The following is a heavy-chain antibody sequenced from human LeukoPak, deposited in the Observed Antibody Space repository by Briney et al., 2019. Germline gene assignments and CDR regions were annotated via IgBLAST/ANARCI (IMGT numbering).Heavy chain of an antibody. D-gene: IGHD5-18*01. V-gene: IGHV4-39*07. CDR1: GGSISSSNYF. CDR2: IYYSRTS. Sequence: PSETLSLTCTVSGGSISSSNYFWGWIRQPPGKGLEWIGTIYYSRTSYSNPSLKSRVTISVDKSKNQFSLKLSSVTAADTAVYYCARMHSGYSYGPDFDYWGQGTLVTVSS. CDR3: ARMHSGYSYGPDFDY. J-gene: IGHJ4*02.